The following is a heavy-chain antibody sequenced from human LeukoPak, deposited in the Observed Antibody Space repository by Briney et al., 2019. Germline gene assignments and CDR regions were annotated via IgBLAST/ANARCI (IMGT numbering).Heavy chain of an antibody. D-gene: IGHD1-26*01. V-gene: IGHV1-46*01. CDR1: GYTFSSYY. J-gene: IGHJ4*02. Sequence: ASVKVSCKTSGYTFSSYYMHWVRQAPGQGLEWMGRFNPSDGSTRYAQKFQGRVTMTRDMSTSTVYMELSSLRSEDTAVYYCARVGETSVFDYWGQGTLVTVSS. CDR2: FNPSDGST. CDR3: ARVGETSVFDY.